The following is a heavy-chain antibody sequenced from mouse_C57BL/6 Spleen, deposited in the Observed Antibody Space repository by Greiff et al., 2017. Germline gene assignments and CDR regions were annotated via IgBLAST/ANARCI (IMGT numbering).Heavy chain of an antibody. CDR2: ISSGSSTI. V-gene: IGHV5-17*01. J-gene: IGHJ1*03. CDR3: AKFYYGSSSDFDV. CDR1: GFTFSDYG. D-gene: IGHD1-1*01. Sequence: EVMLVESGGGLVKPGGSLKLSCAASGFTFSDYGMHWVRQAPEKGLEWVAYISSGSSTIYYADTVKGRFTISRDNAKNTLFLQMTSLRSEDTAMYYCAKFYYGSSSDFDVWGTGTTVTVSS.